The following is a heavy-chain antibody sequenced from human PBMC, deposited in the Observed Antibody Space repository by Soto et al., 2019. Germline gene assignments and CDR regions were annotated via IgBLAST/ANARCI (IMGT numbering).Heavy chain of an antibody. CDR2: IYYSGST. J-gene: IGHJ5*02. D-gene: IGHD3-3*01. V-gene: IGHV4-31*03. CDR3: ARAITIFGVVGWFDP. Sequence: TLSLTCTVSGGSISSGGYYWSWIRQHPGKGLEWIGYIYYSGSTYYNPSLKSRVTISVDTSKNQFSLKLSSVTAADTAVYYCARAITIFGVVGWFDPWGQGTLVTVSS. CDR1: GGSISSGGYY.